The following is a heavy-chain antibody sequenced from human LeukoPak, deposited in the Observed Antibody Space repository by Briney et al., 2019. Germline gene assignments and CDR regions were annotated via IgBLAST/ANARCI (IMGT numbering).Heavy chain of an antibody. CDR1: GYTFTDYH. D-gene: IGHD4-23*01. CDR3: ARDGHGGNSFDF. CDR2: ISPNSDVT. V-gene: IGHV1-2*02. J-gene: IGHJ4*02. Sequence: ASVKVSCKASGYTFTDYHMHWVRQAPGQGLEWMGWISPNSDVTNYAQEFQDRVTMTRDTSISTAYMELSRLTSDDTAVYYCARDGHGGNSFDFWGQGTLVTVSS.